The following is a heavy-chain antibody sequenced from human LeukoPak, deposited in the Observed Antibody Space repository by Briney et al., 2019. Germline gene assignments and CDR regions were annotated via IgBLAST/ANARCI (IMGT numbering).Heavy chain of an antibody. CDR3: ATTGLLGDIP. CDR1: GFTFSDYY. Sequence: PGGSLRLSCAASGFTFSDYYMSWIRQAPGKGLEWLSYISKNGKTIYYADSVKGRFTVSRDNAKKSVYLQMNSLRAEDTAVYYCATTGLLGDIPWGQGTLVTVSS. V-gene: IGHV3-11*01. CDR2: ISKNGKTI. J-gene: IGHJ5*02. D-gene: IGHD2-21*01.